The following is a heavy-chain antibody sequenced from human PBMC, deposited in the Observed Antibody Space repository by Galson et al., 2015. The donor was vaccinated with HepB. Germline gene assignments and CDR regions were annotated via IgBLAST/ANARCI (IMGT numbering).Heavy chain of an antibody. D-gene: IGHD3-22*01. CDR2: FDPEEGKP. V-gene: IGHV1-24*01. Sequence: SVKVSCKVSGYFLTEISIHWVRQAPGKGLEWMGGFDPEEGKPIYAQKFQGRVTMTEDTSVDTAYMELRSLRSEDTAVCYCATSPYYYDTSGYYDWGQGTQVTVSS. CDR3: ATSPYYYDTSGYYD. J-gene: IGHJ4*02. CDR1: GYFLTEIS.